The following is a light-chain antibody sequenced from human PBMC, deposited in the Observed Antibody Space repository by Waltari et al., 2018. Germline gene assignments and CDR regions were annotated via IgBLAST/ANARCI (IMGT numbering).Light chain of an antibody. V-gene: IGLV2-14*03. CDR1: SNPFGAYTF. Sequence: QSALTQPASVSASPGQSIPISCPGPSNPFGAYTFPPWYQQQPGKAPKLMIYDVPPRPSVVSNRFSGSKSGNTASLTISGLQAEDEADYYCCSYTSSSPLYVFGTGTKVTVL. CDR2: DVP. J-gene: IGLJ1*01. CDR3: CSYTSSSPLYV.